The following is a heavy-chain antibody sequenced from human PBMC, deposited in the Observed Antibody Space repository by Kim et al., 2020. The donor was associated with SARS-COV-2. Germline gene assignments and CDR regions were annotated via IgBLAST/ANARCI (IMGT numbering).Heavy chain of an antibody. CDR3: ARVRCRSGGDCYSLYWFDP. D-gene: IGHD2-21*02. CDR2: IYYSGST. V-gene: IGHV4-59*13. J-gene: IGHJ5*02. CDR1: GGSISSYY. Sequence: SETLSLTCTVSGGSISSYYWSWIRQPPGKGLEWIGYIYYSGSTNYNPSLKSRVTISVDTSKNQFSLKLSSVTAADTAVYYCARVRCRSGGDCYSLYWFDPWGQGTLVTVSS.